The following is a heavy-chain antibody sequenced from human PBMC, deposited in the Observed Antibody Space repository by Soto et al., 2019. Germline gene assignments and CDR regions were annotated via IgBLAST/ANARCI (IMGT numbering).Heavy chain of an antibody. CDR3: AREGGDIVVVPANNWFDP. CDR2: INAGNGNT. CDR1: GYTFTSYA. Sequence: QVQLVQSGAEVKKPGASVKVSCKASGYTFTSYAMHWVRQAPGQRLEWMGWINAGNGNTKYSQKFQGRGTITRDTAASTAYMELSSLRSEDTAVYYCAREGGDIVVVPANNWFDPWCQGTLVTVSS. D-gene: IGHD2-2*01. V-gene: IGHV1-3*01. J-gene: IGHJ5*02.